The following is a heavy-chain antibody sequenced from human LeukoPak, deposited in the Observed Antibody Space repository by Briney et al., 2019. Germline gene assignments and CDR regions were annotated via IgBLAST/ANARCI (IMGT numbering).Heavy chain of an antibody. CDR2: ISGSGGST. D-gene: IGHD6-19*01. Sequence: GGSLRLSCAASGFTFSSYAMSWVRQAPGKGLEWVSDISGSGGSTYYADSVKGRFTISRDNSKNTLYLQMNSLRGEDTAVYYCAKEAEKTGGWYDDYWGQGTLVTVSS. J-gene: IGHJ4*02. CDR1: GFTFSSYA. CDR3: AKEAEKTGGWYDDY. V-gene: IGHV3-23*01.